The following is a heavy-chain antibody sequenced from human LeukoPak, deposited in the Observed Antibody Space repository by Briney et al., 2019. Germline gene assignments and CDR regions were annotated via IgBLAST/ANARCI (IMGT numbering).Heavy chain of an antibody. V-gene: IGHV3-74*01. J-gene: IGHJ4*02. CDR3: ARAYNSHFDY. Sequence: PGGSLRLSCAPSGFTFSSYWMHWVRQAPGKGLVCVSRIKSDGSSTSYADSVKGRFTISRDDAKNTLYLQMNSLRAEDTAVYYCARAYNSHFDYWGQGALVTVSS. D-gene: IGHD1-1*01. CDR2: IKSDGSST. CDR1: GFTFSSYW.